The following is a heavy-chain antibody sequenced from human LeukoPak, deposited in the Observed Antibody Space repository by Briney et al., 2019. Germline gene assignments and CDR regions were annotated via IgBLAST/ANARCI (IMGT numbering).Heavy chain of an antibody. CDR2: VSPDGSLA. V-gene: IGHV3-74*01. CDR1: GFTLSGSW. CDR3: ARDLSFSPDH. J-gene: IGHJ4*02. Sequence: GGSLRLSCAGSGFTLSGSWMHWVRQAPGKGPVWVAHVSPDGSLANYADSVKGRFITSRDNAKNTLFLQMNSLRAEDTAVYYCARDLSFSPDHWGQGTLVTVSS.